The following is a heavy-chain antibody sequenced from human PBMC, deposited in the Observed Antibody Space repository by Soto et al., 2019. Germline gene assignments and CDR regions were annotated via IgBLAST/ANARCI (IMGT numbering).Heavy chain of an antibody. CDR2: ISYDESNK. V-gene: IGHV3-30-3*01. J-gene: IGHJ6*02. CDR3: ARDGGTGYSYGRKYYYYGMDV. Sequence: QVQLVESGGGVVQPGRSLRLSCAASGFTFSSYAMHWVRQAPGKGLEWVAVISYDESNKYSADSVKGRFTISRDNSKNALYLQMKSLRAEDTAVYYCARDGGTGYSYGRKYYYYGMDVWGQGTTVTVSS. CDR1: GFTFSSYA. D-gene: IGHD5-18*01.